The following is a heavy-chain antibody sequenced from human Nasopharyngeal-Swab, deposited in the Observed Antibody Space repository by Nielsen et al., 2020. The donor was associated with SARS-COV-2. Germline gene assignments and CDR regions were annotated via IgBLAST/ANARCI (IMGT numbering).Heavy chain of an antibody. D-gene: IGHD3-3*01. CDR3: ARDEKSQGIFGVVISGQWWFDP. Sequence: ASVKASCKASGYTFTSYAMNWVRQAPGQGLEWMGWINTNTGNPTYAQGFTGRFVFSLDTSVSTAYLQISSLKAGDTAVYYCARDEKSQGIFGVVISGQWWFDPWGQGTLVTVSS. CDR1: GYTFTSYA. CDR2: INTNTGNP. J-gene: IGHJ5*02. V-gene: IGHV7-4-1*02.